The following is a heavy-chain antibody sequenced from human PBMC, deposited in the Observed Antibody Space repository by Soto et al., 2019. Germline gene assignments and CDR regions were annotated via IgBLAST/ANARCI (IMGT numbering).Heavy chain of an antibody. J-gene: IGHJ4*02. CDR3: ARDIGSGWYYFDY. CDR2: ITPSSDTI. Sequence: PGGSLRLSXAASGFTFGYYWMSWVRQAPGKGLEWVSYITPSSDTIYYADSVKGRFTISRDNGKNSLYLQMNSLRDEETAVYYCARDIGSGWYYFDYWGQGNMVTVSS. D-gene: IGHD6-19*01. V-gene: IGHV3-48*02. CDR1: GFTFGYYW.